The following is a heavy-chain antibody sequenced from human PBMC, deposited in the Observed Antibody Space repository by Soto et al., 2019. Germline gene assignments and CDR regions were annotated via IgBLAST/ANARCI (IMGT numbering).Heavy chain of an antibody. J-gene: IGHJ4*02. V-gene: IGHV4-59*01. CDR3: ARIGGYHGPLDY. CDR1: GVSISSYF. CDR2: TYHRGST. D-gene: IGHD6-25*01. Sequence: KASETLSLTCSVSGVSISSYFWSWIRQAPGRGLEWIGYTYHRGSTNYSPSLKSRVAISLDTSENQFSLKVNSVTAADTAVYYCARIGGYHGPLDYWSQGTPVTVSS.